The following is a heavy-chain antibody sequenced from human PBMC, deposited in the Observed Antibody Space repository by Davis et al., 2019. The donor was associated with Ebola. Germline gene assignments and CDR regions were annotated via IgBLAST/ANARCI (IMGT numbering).Heavy chain of an antibody. V-gene: IGHV4-61*01. J-gene: IGHJ6*02. CDR3: ARGSPYGDYGSYYYYGMDV. CDR2: IYYSGST. Sequence: SETLSLTCTVSGGSVSSGSYYWSWIRQPPGKGLEWIGYIYYSGSTNYNPSLKSRVTISVDTSKNQFSLKLSSVTAADTAVYYCARGSPYGDYGSYYYYGMDVWGQGTTVTVSS. D-gene: IGHD4-17*01. CDR1: GGSVSSGSYY.